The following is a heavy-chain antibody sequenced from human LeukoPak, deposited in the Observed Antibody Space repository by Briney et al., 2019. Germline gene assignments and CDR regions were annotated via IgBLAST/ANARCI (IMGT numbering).Heavy chain of an antibody. D-gene: IGHD3-22*01. CDR2: ISYDGSNK. CDR1: GFTFSSYA. Sequence: GGSLRLSCAASGFTFSSYAMHWVRQAPGKGLEWVAVISYDGSNKYYADSVKGRFTITRDNSKNTLYLQMNSLRAEDTAVYYCARVYYYDSSAPDYWGQGTLVTVSS. V-gene: IGHV3-30-3*01. CDR3: ARVYYYDSSAPDY. J-gene: IGHJ4*02.